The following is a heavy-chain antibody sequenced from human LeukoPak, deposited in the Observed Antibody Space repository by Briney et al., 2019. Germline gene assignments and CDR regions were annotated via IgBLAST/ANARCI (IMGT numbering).Heavy chain of an antibody. CDR2: LCYGGST. J-gene: IGHJ4*02. CDR3: ARDDRITGTTDY. V-gene: IGHV4-39*07. CDR1: GASISSSSHC. Sequence: PSETLSLTCTVSGASISSSSHCWGWIRQSPGKGLEWIGSLCYGGSTNYNPSLKSRVIISVDTSKKEASLRLLSVTAADTAFYYCARDDRITGTTDYWGQGTLVTVSS. D-gene: IGHD1-20*01.